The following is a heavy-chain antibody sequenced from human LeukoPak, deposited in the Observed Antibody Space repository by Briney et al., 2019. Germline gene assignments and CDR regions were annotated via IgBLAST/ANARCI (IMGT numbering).Heavy chain of an antibody. CDR1: GFTFSNFV. V-gene: IGHV3-23*01. D-gene: IGHD4-17*01. Sequence: PGGSLRLSCACSGFTFSNFVMGWVRQAPGKGLEWVSVISGGDVISRYYVDSVKVRFTISRHNSWNTLYLLLNSLRVDDTARYYCVAYDDSSDSGDYYYWGRGTLVTVSS. J-gene: IGHJ4*02. CDR3: VAYDDSSDSGDYYY. CDR2: ISGGDVISR.